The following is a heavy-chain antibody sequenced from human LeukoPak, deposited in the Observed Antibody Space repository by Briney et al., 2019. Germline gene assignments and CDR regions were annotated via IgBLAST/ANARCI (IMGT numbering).Heavy chain of an antibody. CDR2: INHSGST. CDR3: ARGPSPGIGRPFDP. Sequence: SETLSLTCAVYVGSFRGYYWNWIRQPPGKGLEWVGEINHSGSTNYNPSLKSRVTISVDTSKNQFSLKLSSVTAADTAVYYCARGPSPGIGRPFDPWGQGTLVTVSS. J-gene: IGHJ5*02. D-gene: IGHD2-15*01. V-gene: IGHV4-34*01. CDR1: VGSFRGYY.